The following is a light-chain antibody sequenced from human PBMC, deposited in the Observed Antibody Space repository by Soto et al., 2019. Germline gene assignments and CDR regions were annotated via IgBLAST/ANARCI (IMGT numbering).Light chain of an antibody. CDR2: LGS. V-gene: IGKV2-28*01. CDR3: MQALQTPVT. CDR1: QSLLHTNAYNY. Sequence: DIVMTQSPLSLPVTPGEPASFSCRSSQSLLHTNAYNYLDWYLQKPGQSPQLLIYLGSNRASGVPDRFSGSGSGTDFTLKISRVEAEDAGVYYCMQALQTPVTFGQGTRLEMK. J-gene: IGKJ5*01.